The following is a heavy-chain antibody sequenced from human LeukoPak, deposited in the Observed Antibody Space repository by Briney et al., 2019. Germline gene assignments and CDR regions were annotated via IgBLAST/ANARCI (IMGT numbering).Heavy chain of an antibody. CDR3: ASFHRGFDY. CDR2: IYYSGST. D-gene: IGHD1-14*01. J-gene: IGHJ4*02. V-gene: IGHV4-59*01. CDR1: GVSISSYY. Sequence: SETLSLTCTVSGVSISSYYWSWIRQPPGKGLEWIGYIYYSGSTNYNPSLKSRVTISVDTSKNQFSLKLSSVTAADTAVYYCASFHRGFDYWGQGTLVTVSS.